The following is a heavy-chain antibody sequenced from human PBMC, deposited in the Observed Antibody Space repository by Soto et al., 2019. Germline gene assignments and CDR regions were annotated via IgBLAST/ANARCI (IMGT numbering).Heavy chain of an antibody. D-gene: IGHD1-1*01. Sequence: SETLSLTCTVSGGSVRSGNYYWSWIRQPPGKGLEWIGYIYYTGNTNDHPSLRSRVTMSLDTSNNQFSLKLSSVTAADTAVYYCARDARYNWNDGRIGSWGQVTLVIVSS. CDR2: IYYTGNT. V-gene: IGHV4-61*01. CDR3: ARDARYNWNDGRIGS. J-gene: IGHJ4*02. CDR1: GGSVRSGNYY.